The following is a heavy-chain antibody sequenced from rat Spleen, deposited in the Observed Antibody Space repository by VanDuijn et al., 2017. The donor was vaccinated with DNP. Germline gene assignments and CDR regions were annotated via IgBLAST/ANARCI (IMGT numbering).Heavy chain of an antibody. V-gene: IGHV5-22*01. Sequence: EVQLVESGGGLVQPGRSLKLSCATSGFTFSDYYMAWVRQAPTKGLEWVAYITYNGGSTFYGDSVRGRFTISRDIATSTLYLQINGLRSEDMGTYYCTRHVLPLRVWDYWGRGVMVTVSS. D-gene: IGHD1-4*01. CDR3: TRHVLPLRVWDY. CDR1: GFTFSDYY. CDR2: ITYNGGST. J-gene: IGHJ2*01.